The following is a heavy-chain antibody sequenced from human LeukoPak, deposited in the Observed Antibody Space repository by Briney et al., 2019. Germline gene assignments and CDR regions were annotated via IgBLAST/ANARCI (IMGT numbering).Heavy chain of an antibody. CDR3: ARDIQQLVPYWYFDL. CDR2: INPNSGGT. CDR1: GYTFTGYY. D-gene: IGHD6-13*01. V-gene: IGHV1-2*02. J-gene: IGHJ2*01. Sequence: ASVKVSCKASGYTFTGYYMHWVRQAPGQGLEWMGWINPNSGGTNYAQKFQGRVTMTRDTSISTAYMELSRLRSDDTAVYYCARDIQQLVPYWYFDLWGRGTLVTVPS.